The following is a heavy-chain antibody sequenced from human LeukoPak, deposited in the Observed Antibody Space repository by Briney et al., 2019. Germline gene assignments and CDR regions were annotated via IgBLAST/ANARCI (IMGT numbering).Heavy chain of an antibody. D-gene: IGHD3-10*01. J-gene: IGHJ3*02. CDR3: AKDRTYYYGSGSYITNDAFDI. Sequence: PGGSLRLSCAASGFTFSSYSMNWVRQAPGKGLEWVSAISGSGGSTYYADSVKGRFTISRDNSKNTLYLQMNSLRAEDTAVYYCAKDRTYYYGSGSYITNDAFDIWGQGTMVTVSS. CDR2: ISGSGGST. V-gene: IGHV3-23*01. CDR1: GFTFSSYS.